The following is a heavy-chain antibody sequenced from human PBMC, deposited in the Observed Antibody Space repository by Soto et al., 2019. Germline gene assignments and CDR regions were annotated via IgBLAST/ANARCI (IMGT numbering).Heavy chain of an antibody. CDR3: ARLKKDYSGYDYAFDY. Sequence: PSETLSLTCTVSGGSISSGDYYWSWIRQPPGKGLEWIGYIYYSGSTYYNPSLKSRVTISVDTSKNQFSLKLSSVTAADTAVYYCARLKKDYSGYDYAFDYWGQGTLVTVSS. J-gene: IGHJ4*02. V-gene: IGHV4-30-4*01. CDR2: IYYSGST. CDR1: GGSISSGDYY. D-gene: IGHD5-12*01.